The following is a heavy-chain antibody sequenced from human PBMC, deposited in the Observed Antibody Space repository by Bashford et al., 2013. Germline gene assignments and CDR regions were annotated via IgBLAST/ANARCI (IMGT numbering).Heavy chain of an antibody. Sequence: GESLKISCKASGYRFTTYWIGWVRQMPGKGPEWMGIIYPGDSDTRYSPSFQGQVTISVDKSISTAYLQWSSLQASDTAMYYCATWGYWWRGADTEYFDHWGQGTLVTVSS. CDR1: GYRFTTYW. J-gene: IGHJ4*02. V-gene: IGHV5-51*01. D-gene: IGHD2-8*02. CDR3: ATWGYWWRGADTEYFDH. CDR2: IYPGDSDT.